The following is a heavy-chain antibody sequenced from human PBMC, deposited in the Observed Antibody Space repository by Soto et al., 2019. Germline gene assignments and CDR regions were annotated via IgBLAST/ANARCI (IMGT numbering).Heavy chain of an antibody. CDR1: GGTFSGYA. CDR3: AKDPRSITGTTSTEDFQH. V-gene: IGHV1-69*13. Sequence: SVKVTCKASGGTFSGYAINWVRQAPGQGLEWMGGIIPVLGITNYAQKFQGRITIAADESTGTAHMDLRSLSSEDTAVYYCAKDPRSITGTTSTEDFQHWGQGTLVTVSS. CDR2: IIPVLGIT. J-gene: IGHJ1*01. D-gene: IGHD1-20*01.